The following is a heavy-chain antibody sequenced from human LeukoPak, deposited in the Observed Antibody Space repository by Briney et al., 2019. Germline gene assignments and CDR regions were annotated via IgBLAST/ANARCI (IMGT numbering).Heavy chain of an antibody. V-gene: IGHV3-30*02. CDR2: IRYDGSNK. CDR3: AKATHSGYARGPNGDY. CDR1: GFTFSSYG. D-gene: IGHD5-12*01. J-gene: IGHJ4*02. Sequence: GGALRLSCAASGFTFSSYGMHWVRQAPDKGLEWVALIRYDGSNKDYADSVKGRFTISRDNSKNTLYLQMNSLRTDDTAVYYCAKATHSGYARGPNGDYWGQGTLVIVSS.